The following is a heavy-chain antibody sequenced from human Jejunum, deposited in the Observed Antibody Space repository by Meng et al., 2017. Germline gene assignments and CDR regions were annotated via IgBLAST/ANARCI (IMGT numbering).Heavy chain of an antibody. V-gene: IGHV1-18*01. J-gene: IGHJ4*02. Sequence: QVHLVPSGAEMKKPGASVKVSRKASGYTFSTYGISWVRQAPGQGLEWMGWIGVYNGKANFAQNFQGRVALTTDTSTSTAYMELRSLRSDDTAVYYCARDLGPYYDFWRGYYFDFWGQGTLVTVSS. CDR3: ARDLGPYYDFWRGYYFDF. CDR1: GYTFSTYG. CDR2: IGVYNGKA. D-gene: IGHD3-3*01.